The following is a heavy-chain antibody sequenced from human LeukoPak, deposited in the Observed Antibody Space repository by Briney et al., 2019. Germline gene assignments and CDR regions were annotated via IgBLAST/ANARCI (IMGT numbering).Heavy chain of an antibody. D-gene: IGHD1-26*01. J-gene: IGHJ3*02. Sequence: GGSLRLSCAASGFTFSSYGMHWVRQAPGKGLEWVAVISYDGSNKYYADSVKGRFTISRDNSKNTLYLQMNSLRAEDTAVYYCAKEDSGSYDAFDIWGQGTMVTVSS. CDR2: ISYDGSNK. CDR1: GFTFSSYG. CDR3: AKEDSGSYDAFDI. V-gene: IGHV3-30*18.